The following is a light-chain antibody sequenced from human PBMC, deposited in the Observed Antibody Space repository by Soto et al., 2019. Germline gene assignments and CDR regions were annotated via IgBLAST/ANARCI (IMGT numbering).Light chain of an antibody. CDR3: NSYANSSPLV. Sequence: QPASVSGTPGHSITISRAGTRDDIDDYDYVSCCQPPQGNASMLLVYEVTNRTSGVSDRFYGSQSGNTASPTISGRQAEDEADYYCNSYANSSPLVVGGGTRGTVL. V-gene: IGLV2-14*01. J-gene: IGLJ2*01. CDR2: EVT. CDR1: RDDIDDYDY.